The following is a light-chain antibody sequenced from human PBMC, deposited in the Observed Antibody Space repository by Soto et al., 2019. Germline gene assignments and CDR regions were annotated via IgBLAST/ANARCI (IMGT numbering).Light chain of an antibody. Sequence: EIVMTQSPATLSLSPGEGATLSCRASQSVSSNLAWYQQKPGQAPSLLIFGASTRATGIPARFSGSGSGTEFTLNISGLQSEDFAVYYCQHYNNWPPGTFGQGTKVDIK. CDR3: QHYNNWPPGT. CDR1: QSVSSN. J-gene: IGKJ1*01. CDR2: GAS. V-gene: IGKV3-15*01.